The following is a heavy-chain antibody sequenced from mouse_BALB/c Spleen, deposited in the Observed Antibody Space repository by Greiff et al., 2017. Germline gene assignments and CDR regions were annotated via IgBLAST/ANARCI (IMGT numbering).Heavy chain of an antibody. CDR1: GFTFSSYA. CDR2: ISSGGSYT. J-gene: IGHJ2*01. Sequence: DVKLVESGGGLVKPGGSLKLSCAASGFTFSSYAMSWVRQTPEKRLEWVATISSGGSYTYYPDSVKGRFTISRDNAKNTLYLQMSSLRSEDTAMYYCARQDGNSYYFDYWGQGTTLTVSS. CDR3: ARQDGNSYYFDY. D-gene: IGHD2-1*01. V-gene: IGHV5-9-3*01.